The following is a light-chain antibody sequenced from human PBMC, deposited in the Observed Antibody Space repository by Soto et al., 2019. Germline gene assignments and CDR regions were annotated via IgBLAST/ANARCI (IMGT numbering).Light chain of an antibody. CDR1: QSISMF. CDR3: LQSFSTPWT. J-gene: IGKJ1*01. CDR2: GAS. Sequence: DIQMTQSPSSLSASVGDRVTITCRASQSISMFLSWYQQKPGGAPMLLIYGASSLQSGVPSRFSGSGSGTDFTLTINSLQPEDFALYYCLQSFSTPWTFGQGTKVEIK. V-gene: IGKV1-39*01.